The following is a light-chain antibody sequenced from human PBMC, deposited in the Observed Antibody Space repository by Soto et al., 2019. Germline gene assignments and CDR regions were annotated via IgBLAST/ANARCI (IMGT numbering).Light chain of an antibody. CDR1: QSISSW. J-gene: IGKJ5*01. Sequence: DIQMTQSPSTLSASVGDRVTITCRASQSISSWLAWYQQKPGKAPKLLIYKASSLESGVPSRFSCSGSGTEFTLTISSLQPDDFATYYCQQYNSYPVTFGQGTRLEI. V-gene: IGKV1-5*03. CDR2: KAS. CDR3: QQYNSYPVT.